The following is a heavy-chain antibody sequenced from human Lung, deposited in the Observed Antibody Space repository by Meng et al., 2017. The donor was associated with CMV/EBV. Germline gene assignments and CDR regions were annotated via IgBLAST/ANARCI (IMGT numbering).Heavy chain of an antibody. CDR3: ARGNGWRFDY. CDR1: GYTYTSSS. Sequence: EQLGQSGSESKDTVASVNVVCQDGGYTYTSSSMNWVRPAPGQGLGLMGTNNINTGNPTYAQGFKGRFVFSLDTSVSTAYLQIDSLKADDTAVYYCARGNGWRFDYWGQGTLVTVSS. D-gene: IGHD6-19*01. CDR2: NNINTGNP. V-gene: IGHV7-4-1*01. J-gene: IGHJ4*02.